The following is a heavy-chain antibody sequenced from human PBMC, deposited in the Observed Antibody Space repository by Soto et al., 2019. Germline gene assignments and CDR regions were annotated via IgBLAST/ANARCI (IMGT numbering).Heavy chain of an antibody. J-gene: IGHJ6*03. D-gene: IGHD6-6*01. V-gene: IGHV4-59*01. Sequence: SETLSLTCTVSGGSISSYYWSWIRQPPGKGLEWIGYIYYSGSTNYNPSLKSRVTISVDTSKNQFPLKLSSVTAADTAVYYCARVGSSSGYYYYYMDVWGKGTTVTVSS. CDR2: IYYSGST. CDR3: ARVGSSSGYYYYYMDV. CDR1: GGSISSYY.